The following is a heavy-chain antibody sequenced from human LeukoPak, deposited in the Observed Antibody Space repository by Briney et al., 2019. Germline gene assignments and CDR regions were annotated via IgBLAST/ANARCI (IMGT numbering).Heavy chain of an antibody. CDR3: AREGYFYDSNGYRYFDY. D-gene: IGHD3-22*01. CDR2: IYTSGST. J-gene: IGHJ4*02. CDR1: GVSISSYY. V-gene: IGHV4-4*07. Sequence: PSETLSLTCTVSGVSISSYYWSWIRQPAGKGLEWIGRIYTSGSTNYNPSLKSRVTMSVDTSRNQFSLKLSSVTAADTAVYYCAREGYFYDSNGYRYFDYWGQGTLVIVSS.